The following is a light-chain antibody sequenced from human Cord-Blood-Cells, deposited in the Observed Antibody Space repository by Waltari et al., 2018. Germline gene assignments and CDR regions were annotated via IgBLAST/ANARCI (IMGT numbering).Light chain of an antibody. CDR1: QSVSSSY. CDR2: GAS. J-gene: IGKJ5*01. CDR3: QQYGSSPPIT. V-gene: IGKV3-20*01. Sequence: EIVLTQSPGTLSLSPGERATLSCRASQSVSSSYLAWYQQKPGKAPRLLIYGASSRATGIPDRFSGSGSGTDFTLTISRLGPEDFAVYYCQQYGSSPPITFGQGTRLEIK.